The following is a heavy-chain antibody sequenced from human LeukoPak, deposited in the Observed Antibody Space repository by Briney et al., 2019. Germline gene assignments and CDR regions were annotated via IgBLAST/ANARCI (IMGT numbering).Heavy chain of an antibody. V-gene: IGHV4-39*07. CDR3: ARDQNWFDP. CDR2: IYYSGST. CDR1: GGSISSSSYY. Sequence: SETLSLTCTVSGGSISSSSYYWGWIRQPPGKGLEWIGSIYYSGSTYYNPSLKSRVTISVDTSKNQFSLKLSSVTAADTAVYYCARDQNWFDPGAREPWSPSRQ. J-gene: IGHJ5*02.